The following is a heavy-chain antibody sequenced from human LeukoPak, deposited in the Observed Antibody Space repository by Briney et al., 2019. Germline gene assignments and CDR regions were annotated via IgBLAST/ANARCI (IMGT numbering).Heavy chain of an antibody. CDR1: GITFSSYG. CDR3: ATEAETPVGATGGYDAFDI. J-gene: IGHJ3*02. Sequence: GGSLRLSCAASGITFSSYGMSWVRQAPGKGLEWVSSISSSSSYIYYADSVKGRFTISRDNAENSLYLQMNSLRSEDTAVYYCATEAETPVGATGGYDAFDIWGQGTMVTVSS. V-gene: IGHV3-21*04. CDR2: ISSSSSYI. D-gene: IGHD1-26*01.